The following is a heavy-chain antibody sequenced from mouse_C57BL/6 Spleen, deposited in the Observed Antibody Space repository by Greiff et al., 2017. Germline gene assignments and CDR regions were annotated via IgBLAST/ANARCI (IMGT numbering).Heavy chain of an antibody. CDR1: GYAFSSSW. CDR2: IYPGDGDT. V-gene: IGHV1-82*01. D-gene: IGHD1-1*01. CDR3: ARWGLYYGSSYGY. J-gene: IGHJ2*01. Sequence: QVQLQQSGPELVKPGASVKISCKASGYAFSSSWMNWVKQRPGKGLEWIGRIYPGDGDTNYNGKFKGKATLTADKSSSTAYMQLSSLTSEDSAVYFCARWGLYYGSSYGYWGQGTTLTVSS.